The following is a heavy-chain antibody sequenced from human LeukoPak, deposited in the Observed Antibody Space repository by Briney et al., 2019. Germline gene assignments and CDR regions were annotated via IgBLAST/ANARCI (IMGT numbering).Heavy chain of an antibody. CDR3: ASGGDSSSPFDY. Sequence: GRSLRLSCAASGFTFSSYGMHWVRQAPGKGLEWVAVIWYDGSNKYYADSVKGRFTISRDNSKNTLYLQMNSLGAEDTAVYYCASGGDSSSPFDYWGQGTLVTVSS. J-gene: IGHJ4*02. CDR1: GFTFSSYG. V-gene: IGHV3-33*01. CDR2: IWYDGSNK. D-gene: IGHD6-6*01.